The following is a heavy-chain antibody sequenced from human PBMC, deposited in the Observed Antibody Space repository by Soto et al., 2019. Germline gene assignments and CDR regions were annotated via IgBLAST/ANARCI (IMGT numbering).Heavy chain of an antibody. V-gene: IGHV3-30-3*01. CDR1: GFTFNTSA. CDR3: ARDSYTYGYLCSPRD. D-gene: IGHD5-18*01. CDR2: TSYDGTTK. Sequence: GGSLRLSCAASGFTFNTSAMHWFRQAPGKGLEWITVTSYDGTTKYYADSVKGRFTISRDNSKHTLYPQMSSLRAEDTALYYCARDSYTYGYLCSPRDWGQGTLVTVSS. J-gene: IGHJ4*02.